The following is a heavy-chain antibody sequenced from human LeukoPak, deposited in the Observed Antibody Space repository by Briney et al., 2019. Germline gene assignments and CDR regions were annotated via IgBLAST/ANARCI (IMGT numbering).Heavy chain of an antibody. CDR3: ARGDSSGWSPEYFQH. Sequence: ASVKVSCKASGYTFTNYDINWVRQASGQGLEWMGWMNPNSGNTGSAQKFQGRVTMTSNTSISTAYMELSSLRSEDTAVYYCARGDSSGWSPEYFQHWGQGTLVTVSS. CDR2: MNPNSGNT. V-gene: IGHV1-8*01. CDR1: GYTFTNYD. D-gene: IGHD6-19*01. J-gene: IGHJ1*01.